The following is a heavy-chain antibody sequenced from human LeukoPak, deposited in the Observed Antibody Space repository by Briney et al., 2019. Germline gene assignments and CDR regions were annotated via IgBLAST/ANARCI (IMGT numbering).Heavy chain of an antibody. CDR3: ARHGRFGDNWFDP. D-gene: IGHD3-10*01. Sequence: PSETLSLTCAVSGGSFSGFRWHWIRQPPGKGLEWIGYIYYSGSTNYNPSLKSRVTISVDTSKNQFSLKLSSVTAADTAVYYCARHGRFGDNWFDPWGQGTLVTVSS. J-gene: IGHJ5*02. CDR1: GGSFSGFR. V-gene: IGHV4-59*08. CDR2: IYYSGST.